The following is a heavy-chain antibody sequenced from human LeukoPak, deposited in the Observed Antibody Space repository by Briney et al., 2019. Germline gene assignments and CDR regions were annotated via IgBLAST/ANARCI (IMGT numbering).Heavy chain of an antibody. Sequence: GASVKVSCKVSGYTLTELSMHWVRQAPGKGLEWMGGIDPEDGETIYARKFQGRVTMTEDTSTDTAYMELNSLRSADTAVYYCATHQGRFGDPSFDFWGQGSLVIVSS. J-gene: IGHJ4*02. D-gene: IGHD3-10*01. CDR3: ATHQGRFGDPSFDF. V-gene: IGHV1-24*01. CDR2: IDPEDGET. CDR1: GYTLTELS.